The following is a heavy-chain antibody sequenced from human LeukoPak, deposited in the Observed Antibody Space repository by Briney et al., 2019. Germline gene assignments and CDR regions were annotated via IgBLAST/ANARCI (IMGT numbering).Heavy chain of an antibody. J-gene: IGHJ4*02. CDR3: ARTLRGGRDGYKY. CDR1: GGSFSGYY. D-gene: IGHD5-24*01. V-gene: IGHV4-34*01. CDR2: INHSGST. Sequence: SETLSLTCAVYGGSFSGYYWSWIRQPPGKGLEWIGEINHSGSTNYNPSLKSRVTISVDTSKNQFSLKLSSVAAADTAVYYRARTLRGGRDGYKYWGQGTLVTVSS.